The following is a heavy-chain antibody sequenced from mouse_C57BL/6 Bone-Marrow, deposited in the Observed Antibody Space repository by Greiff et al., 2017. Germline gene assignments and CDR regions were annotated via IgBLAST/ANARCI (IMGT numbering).Heavy chain of an antibody. CDR1: GYTFTSYW. CDR2: IHPNSGST. CDR3: ARSRSYDGRFAY. V-gene: IGHV1-64*01. D-gene: IGHD2-3*01. J-gene: IGHJ3*01. Sequence: PGAELVKPGASVKLSCKASGYTFTSYWMHWVKQRPGQGLEWIGMIHPNSGSTNYNEKFKSKATLTVDKSSSTAYMQLSSLTSEDSAVYYCARSRSYDGRFAYWGQGTLVTVSA.